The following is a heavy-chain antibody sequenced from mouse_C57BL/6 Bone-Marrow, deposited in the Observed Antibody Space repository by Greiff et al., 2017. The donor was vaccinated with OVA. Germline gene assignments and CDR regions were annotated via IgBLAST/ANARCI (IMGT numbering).Heavy chain of an antibody. CDR2: IDPSDSYT. Sequence: VQLKQPGAELVMPGASVKLSCKASGYTFTSYWMHWVKQRPGQGLEWIGEIDPSDSYTNYNQKFKGKSTLTVDKSSSTAYMQLSSLTSEDSAVYYCAREGFYYGNYVFAYWGQGTLVTVSA. CDR3: AREGFYYGNYVFAY. CDR1: GYTFTSYW. J-gene: IGHJ3*01. V-gene: IGHV1-69*01. D-gene: IGHD2-1*01.